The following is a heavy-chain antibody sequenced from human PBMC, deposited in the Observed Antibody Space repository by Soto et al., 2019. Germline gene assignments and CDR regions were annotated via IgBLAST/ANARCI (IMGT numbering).Heavy chain of an antibody. V-gene: IGHV3-30*18. D-gene: IGHD1-26*01. CDR3: AKGLLVGATVYYYYGMDV. J-gene: IGHJ6*02. CDR1: EFTFSSYG. CDR2: ISYDGSNK. Sequence: VGLLRLSCAASEFTFSSYGMHWVRQDQGKGLEWVAVISYDGSNKYYADSVKGRFTISRDNSKNTLYLQMNSLRAEDTAVYYCAKGLLVGATVYYYYGMDVWGQGTTVTVSS.